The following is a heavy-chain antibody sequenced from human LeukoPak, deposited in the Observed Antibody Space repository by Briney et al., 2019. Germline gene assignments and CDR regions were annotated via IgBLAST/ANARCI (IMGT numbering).Heavy chain of an antibody. V-gene: IGHV4-59*08. CDR2: IYYSGSI. Sequence: SETLSLTCTVSGGSISSYYWSWIRQPPGKGLEWIGYIYYSGSINYNPSLKSRVTISVDTSKNQFSLKLSSVTAADTAVYYCASAHDIQLWSGYYYYGMDVWDQGTTVTVSS. CDR1: GGSISSYY. CDR3: ASAHDIQLWSGYYYYGMDV. J-gene: IGHJ6*02. D-gene: IGHD5-18*01.